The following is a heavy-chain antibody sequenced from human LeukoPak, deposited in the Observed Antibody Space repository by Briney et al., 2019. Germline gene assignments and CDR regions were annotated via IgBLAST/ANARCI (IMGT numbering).Heavy chain of an antibody. CDR2: IYTSGST. CDR1: GGSISSGSYY. J-gene: IGHJ5*02. D-gene: IGHD4-17*01. Sequence: SQTLSLTCTVSGGSISSGSYYWSRIRQPARKGLEWIGRIYTSGSTNHNPSLKSRVTISVDTSKTQFSLKLSSVPAADTAVYYCASLRRVTVTNSYNWFDPWGQGTRVTVSS. CDR3: ASLRRVTVTNSYNWFDP. V-gene: IGHV4-61*02.